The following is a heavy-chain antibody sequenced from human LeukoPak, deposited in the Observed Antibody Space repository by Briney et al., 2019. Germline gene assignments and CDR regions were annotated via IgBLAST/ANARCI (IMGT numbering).Heavy chain of an antibody. CDR2: ISSIGSTI. V-gene: IGHV3-48*01. J-gene: IGHJ4*02. CDR3: AKDRRAGSYDY. Sequence: GGSLRLSCAASGFTFSTYTMNWVRQAPGKGLEWVSSISSIGSTIYYADSVKGRFTISRDNSKNTLYLQMNSLRAEDTAVYYCAKDRRAGSYDYWGQGTLVTVSS. D-gene: IGHD3-10*01. CDR1: GFTFSTYT.